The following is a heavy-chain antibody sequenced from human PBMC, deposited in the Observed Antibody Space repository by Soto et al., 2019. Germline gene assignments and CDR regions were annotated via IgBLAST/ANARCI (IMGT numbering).Heavy chain of an antibody. J-gene: IGHJ6*01. CDR2: LYHSGST. CDR1: GDSISSSNW. Sequence: SETLSLTCTVSGDSISSSNWWSWVRQPPGKGLEWIGELYHSGSTNSNPSLKGRVTISVDKSKNQISLRLSSVTAADTAVLYCARSPSGSWYGGGAYGSCGQG. V-gene: IGHV4-4*02. CDR3: ARSPSGSWYGGGAYGS. D-gene: IGHD6-13*01.